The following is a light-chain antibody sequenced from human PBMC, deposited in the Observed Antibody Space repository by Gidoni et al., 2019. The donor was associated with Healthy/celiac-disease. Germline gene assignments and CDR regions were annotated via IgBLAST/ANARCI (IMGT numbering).Light chain of an antibody. V-gene: IGKV3-20*01. Sequence: PGTLSLSPGERATLSCRASQSVSSSYLAWYQQKPGQAPRLLIYGASSRATGIRDRFSGSGSGTDFTLTISRLEPEDFAVYYCQQYGSSPPWTFGQGTKVEIK. J-gene: IGKJ1*01. CDR3: QQYGSSPPWT. CDR1: QSVSSSY. CDR2: GAS.